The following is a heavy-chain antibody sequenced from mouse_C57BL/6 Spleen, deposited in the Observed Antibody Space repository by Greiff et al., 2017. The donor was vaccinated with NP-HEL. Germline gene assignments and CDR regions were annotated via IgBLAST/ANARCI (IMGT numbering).Heavy chain of an antibody. CDR2: INPSSGYT. V-gene: IGHV1-4*01. J-gene: IGHJ2*01. CDR3: AKGSSLDY. CDR1: GYTFTSYT. Sequence: VQVVESGAELARPGASVKMSCKASGYTFTSYTMHWVKQRPGQGLEWIGYINPSSGYTKYNQKFKDKATLTADKSSSTAYMQLSSLTSEDSAVYYCAKGSSLDYWGQGTTLTVSS. D-gene: IGHD1-1*01.